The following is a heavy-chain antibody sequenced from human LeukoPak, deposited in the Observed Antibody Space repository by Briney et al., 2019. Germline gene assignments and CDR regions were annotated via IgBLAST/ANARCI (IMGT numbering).Heavy chain of an antibody. D-gene: IGHD2-2*01. CDR1: GFTFNSYG. CDR2: VSYDGSNK. J-gene: IGHJ4*02. Sequence: QPGGSLRLSCAASGFTFNSYGMHWVRQAPGKGLEWVAVVSYDGSNKYYADSVKGRFTISRDNSKNTLYLQMNSLRADDTALYFCAKQVIPPSIPALKTALYYFDYWGQGTLVTVSS. CDR3: AKQVIPPSIPALKTALYYFDY. V-gene: IGHV3-30*18.